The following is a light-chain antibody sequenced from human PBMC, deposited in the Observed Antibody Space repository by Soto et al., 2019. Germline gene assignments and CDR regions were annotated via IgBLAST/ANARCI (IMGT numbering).Light chain of an antibody. V-gene: IGKV3-20*01. J-gene: IGKJ3*01. CDR2: GAS. CDR3: QKYGSSPPFS. Sequence: IVLTQSPGTLSLSPVDRATLSCRTSQIVNSRYLAWYQQRPGQAPRLLIYGASTRPTGIPDRFSGSGSGTDFTLTISSLEPEDFAVYYCQKYGSSPPFSFGPGTKVDIK. CDR1: QIVNSRY.